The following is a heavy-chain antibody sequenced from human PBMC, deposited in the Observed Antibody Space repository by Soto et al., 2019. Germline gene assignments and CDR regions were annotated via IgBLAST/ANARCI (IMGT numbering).Heavy chain of an antibody. CDR3: ARVGGDYPYYYYYMDV. CDR2: IRALNGNT. J-gene: IGHJ6*03. CDR1: GYTFFNYC. Sequence: SSVKVSCQAFGYTFFNYCISWGRQAPGPRLEWVGLIRALNGNTNNAQKLQGRVTMNTDTSTSTAYMELRSLRSDDTAVYYCARVGGDYPYYYYYMDVWGKGT. V-gene: IGHV1-18*01. D-gene: IGHD4-17*01.